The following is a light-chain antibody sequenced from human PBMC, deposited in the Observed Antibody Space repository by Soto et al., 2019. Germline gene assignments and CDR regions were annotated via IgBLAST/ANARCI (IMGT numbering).Light chain of an antibody. J-gene: IGLJ1*01. CDR1: SSDVGLYNY. CDR2: YVN. CDR3: SSYAATDNYV. V-gene: IGLV2-8*01. Sequence: QSALTQPPSASGSPGQSVTIPCTGTSSDVGLYNYVSWYQQHPGKAPKLMIFYVNRRPSGVPDRFSGSKSGNTASLTVSGLQVEDEADYYCSSYAATDNYVFGTGTKLTVL.